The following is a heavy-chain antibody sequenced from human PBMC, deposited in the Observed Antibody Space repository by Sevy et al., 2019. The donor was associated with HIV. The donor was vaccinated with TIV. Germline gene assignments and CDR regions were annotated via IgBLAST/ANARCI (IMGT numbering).Heavy chain of an antibody. V-gene: IGHV3-7*01. CDR2: IKRDAGQK. CDR3: TRDDGNYYFHY. D-gene: IGHD1-7*01. J-gene: IGHJ4*02. Sequence: GGSLRLSCAASGFTFSKYWMSWVRQAPGKGLEWVATIKRDAGQKYYVDSVKGRFTISRDNAKNSLYLQMNGLRAEDTAVYFCTRDDGNYYFHYWGQGTLVTVSS. CDR1: GFTFSKYW.